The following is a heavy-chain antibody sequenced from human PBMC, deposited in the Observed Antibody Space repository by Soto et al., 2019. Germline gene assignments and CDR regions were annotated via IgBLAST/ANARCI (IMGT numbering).Heavy chain of an antibody. CDR3: ARPKPQHCSGKHYGIDV. J-gene: IGHJ6*01. D-gene: IGHD2-15*01. CDR2: INPNSGGT. Sequence: ASVKGSCKASGYTFTGYYMHWVRQAPGQGLEWMGWINPNSGGTNYAQKFQGRVTMTRDTSISTASMELSRLRSDDTDVYYCARPKPQHCSGKHYGIDVWGQGTTVTVSS. V-gene: IGHV1-2*02. CDR1: GYTFTGYY.